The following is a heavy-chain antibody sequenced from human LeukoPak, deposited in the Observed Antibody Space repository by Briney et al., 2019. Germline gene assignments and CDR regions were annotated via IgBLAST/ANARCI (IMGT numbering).Heavy chain of an antibody. Sequence: ASVKVSCKASGGTFSSYAISWVRQAPGQGLEWMGWISAYNGNTNYAQRFQGRVTMTTDTSTSTAYMELRSLRSDDTAVYYCARDYAIWFGESVGGALRIDYWGQGTLVTVSS. CDR1: GGTFSSYA. J-gene: IGHJ4*02. CDR3: ARDYAIWFGESVGGALRIDY. CDR2: ISAYNGNT. D-gene: IGHD3-10*01. V-gene: IGHV1-18*01.